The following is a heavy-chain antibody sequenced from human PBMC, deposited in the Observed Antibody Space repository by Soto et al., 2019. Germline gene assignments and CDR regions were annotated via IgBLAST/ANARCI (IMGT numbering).Heavy chain of an antibody. CDR2: ISNSGRST. CDR1: GLTFSSYA. Sequence: LRLSCAASGLTFSSYAMSWVRQAPGKGLEWVSHISNSGRSTKYADSVKGRFTISRDNSKNTLYLQMNSLRAEDTAIYYCTRDAPGERPYYFYYYGMDVWGQGTTVTVSS. J-gene: IGHJ6*02. CDR3: TRDAPGERPYYFYYYGMDV. V-gene: IGHV3-23*01.